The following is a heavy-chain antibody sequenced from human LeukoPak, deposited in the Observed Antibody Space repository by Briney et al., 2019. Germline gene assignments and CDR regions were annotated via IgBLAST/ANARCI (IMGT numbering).Heavy chain of an antibody. J-gene: IGHJ4*02. V-gene: IGHV3-53*05. CDR2: IYSGGST. Sequence: GGSLRLFCAASGFTVSSNYMSWVRQAPGKGLEWVSVIYSGGSTYYADSVKGRFTISRDNSKNTLYLQMNSLRAEDTALYYCAKDGTMSLYGLDYWGQGTLVTVSS. CDR3: AKDGTMSLYGLDY. D-gene: IGHD3-10*02. CDR1: GFTVSSNY.